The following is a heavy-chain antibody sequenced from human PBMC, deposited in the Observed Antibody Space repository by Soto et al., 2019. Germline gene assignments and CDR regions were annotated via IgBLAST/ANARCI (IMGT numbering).Heavy chain of an antibody. D-gene: IGHD6-13*01. CDR2: ISGSGGGT. Sequence: GGSLRLSCAASGFTVTSYAMSWVRQAPGKGLEWVLGISGSGGGTFYADSVKGRFTISRDNSKNTLFLQMNSLRAEDTAVYYCARHQDSSTWYIYPIDYWGQGTLVTVSS. V-gene: IGHV3-23*01. J-gene: IGHJ4*02. CDR3: ARHQDSSTWYIYPIDY. CDR1: GFTVTSYA.